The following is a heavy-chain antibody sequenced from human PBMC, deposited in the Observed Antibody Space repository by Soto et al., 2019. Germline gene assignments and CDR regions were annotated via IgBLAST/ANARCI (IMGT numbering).Heavy chain of an antibody. D-gene: IGHD3-3*01. V-gene: IGHV5-10-1*01. CDR2: IDPSDSYT. CDR3: ARRSINYDFWSGYLYYGTDV. J-gene: IGHJ6*02. CDR1: GYSFTSYW. Sequence: PGEPLKLSCKGSGYSFTSYWISWVRQMPGRGLEWMGRIDPSDSYTNYSPSFQGHGTISADKSIRTAYRQWSSLKASDTAMYYCARRSINYDFWSGYLYYGTDVWGQGTTVNVSS.